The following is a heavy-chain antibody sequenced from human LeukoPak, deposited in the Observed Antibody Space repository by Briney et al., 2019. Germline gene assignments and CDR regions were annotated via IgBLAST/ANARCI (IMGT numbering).Heavy chain of an antibody. CDR1: SYSINSGYY. V-gene: IGHV4-38-2*02. Sequence: SETLSLTCTVSSYSINSGYYWGWIRQPPGKGLEWIGNIYRSGSTYYNPSLKSRVTMSLDASKNQFSLELNSVTPADTAVYYCARGGNYWPQWWFDPWGRGTLVSVSS. J-gene: IGHJ5*02. CDR3: ARGGNYWPQWWFDP. D-gene: IGHD1-26*01. CDR2: IYRSGST.